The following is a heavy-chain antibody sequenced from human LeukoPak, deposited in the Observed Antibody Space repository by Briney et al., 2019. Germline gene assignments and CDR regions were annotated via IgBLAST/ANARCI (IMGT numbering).Heavy chain of an antibody. D-gene: IGHD5/OR15-5a*01. Sequence: GGSLGLSCAASGITFNIFGLSWVRQAPGKGLEWVSTISGSGFSTYYADSVKGRFTISRDNSKNTLYLQMNSLGAEDTAVYYCANTGLPSPNYFDYWGQGTLVTVSS. CDR2: ISGSGFST. J-gene: IGHJ4*02. CDR1: GITFNIFG. CDR3: ANTGLPSPNYFDY. V-gene: IGHV3-23*01.